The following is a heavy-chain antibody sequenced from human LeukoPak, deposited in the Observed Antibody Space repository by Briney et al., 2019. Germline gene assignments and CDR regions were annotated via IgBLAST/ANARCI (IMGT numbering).Heavy chain of an antibody. CDR2: IYYSGST. J-gene: IGHJ4*02. V-gene: IGHV4-59*08. Sequence: PSETLSLTCTVSGGSISSYYWSWIRQPPGKGLEWIGYIYYSGSTNYNPSLKSRVTISVDTSKNQFSLKLSSVTAADTAVYYCARNYYENYFDYWGQGTLVTVSS. D-gene: IGHD1-26*01. CDR3: ARNYYENYFDY. CDR1: GGSISSYY.